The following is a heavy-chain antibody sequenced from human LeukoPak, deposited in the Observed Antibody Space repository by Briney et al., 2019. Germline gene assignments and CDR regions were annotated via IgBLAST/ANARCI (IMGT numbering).Heavy chain of an antibody. CDR3: AKDPAWNLGAMDV. D-gene: IGHD3-16*01. CDR1: VFTFSDYY. Sequence: GGSLRLPCAASVFTFSDYYMCGIRQAPGKGLEWVSYISSSGSYTNYADSVKGRFTISRDNSKNTMYLQMNSLRAEDKAIYYCAKDPAWNLGAMDVWGQGTTVTVSS. V-gene: IGHV3-11*05. J-gene: IGHJ6*02. CDR2: ISSSGSYT.